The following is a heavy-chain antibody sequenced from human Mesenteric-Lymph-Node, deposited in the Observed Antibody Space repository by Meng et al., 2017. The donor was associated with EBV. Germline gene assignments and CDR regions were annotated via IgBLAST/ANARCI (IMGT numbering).Heavy chain of an antibody. CDR3: VRDRGNSYFDY. Sequence: GGGVAQHGWSMTLPCAVCGFTFQNHGMYWGRQAPDKGLVWVTIILYDGSNTYYVDSVKGRFTISRDNSNNMLYLQMNSLRAEDTAVYYCVRDRGNSYFDYWGQGTLVTVSS. J-gene: IGHJ4*01. D-gene: IGHD3-10*01. CDR2: ILYDGSNT. CDR1: GFTFQNHG. V-gene: IGHV3-33*01.